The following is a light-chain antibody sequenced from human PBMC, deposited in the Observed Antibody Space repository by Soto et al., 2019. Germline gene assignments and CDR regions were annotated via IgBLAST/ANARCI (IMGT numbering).Light chain of an antibody. Sequence: EIVMTQSPATLSLSPGEKATLSCRASQSVSSYLAWYQHKPGQAPRLLIFDASHRASGIPPRFSGSGSGTDFTLTISSLEPEDFAVYYCQQRSSFWPEYTFGQGTKVDIK. CDR3: QQRSSFWPEYT. CDR2: DAS. V-gene: IGKV3-11*01. CDR1: QSVSSY. J-gene: IGKJ2*01.